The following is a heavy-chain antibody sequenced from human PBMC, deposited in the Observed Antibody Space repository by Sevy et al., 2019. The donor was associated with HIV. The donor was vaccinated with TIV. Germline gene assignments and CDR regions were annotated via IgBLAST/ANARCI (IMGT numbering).Heavy chain of an antibody. D-gene: IGHD3-10*01. J-gene: IGHJ5*02. CDR3: ARDVQPVGCPEELWLEGWFDP. CDR2: IYASGRT. CDR1: GGSISGSY. Sequence: SETLSLTCTVSGGSISGSYWSWIRQPAGRGLEWIGRIYASGRTNYNPSLKSRVTLSLDTSKNQFSLKLRSVTAADSAVYYCARDVQPVGCPEELWLEGWFDPWGQGTLVTVSS. V-gene: IGHV4-4*07.